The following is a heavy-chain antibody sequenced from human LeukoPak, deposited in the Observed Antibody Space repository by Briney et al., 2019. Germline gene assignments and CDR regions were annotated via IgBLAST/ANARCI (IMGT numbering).Heavy chain of an antibody. Sequence: SETLSLTCTVSDGSISSSSSYWGWIRQPPGKGLEWIGSIYYSGRTYYNPSLKSRVTISVDTSKNQFSLKLSSVTAADTAVYYCASSSSWYYFDYWGQGTLVTVSS. CDR1: DGSISSSSSY. D-gene: IGHD6-13*01. CDR2: IYYSGRT. CDR3: ASSSSWYYFDY. V-gene: IGHV4-39*01. J-gene: IGHJ4*02.